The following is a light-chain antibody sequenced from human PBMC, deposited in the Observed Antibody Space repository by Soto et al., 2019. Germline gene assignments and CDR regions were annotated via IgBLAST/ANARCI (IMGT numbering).Light chain of an antibody. Sequence: QSALTQPPSASGSPGQSVTISCTGTSSDVGGYNYVSWDQQYPGRAPKLMIYEVTNRPSGVPDRFSGSKSGNTASLTVSGLQAEDEADYYCSSYASSNNFYFVFGGGTQLTVL. CDR3: SSYASSNNFYFV. CDR2: EVT. V-gene: IGLV2-8*01. CDR1: SSDVGGYNY. J-gene: IGLJ3*02.